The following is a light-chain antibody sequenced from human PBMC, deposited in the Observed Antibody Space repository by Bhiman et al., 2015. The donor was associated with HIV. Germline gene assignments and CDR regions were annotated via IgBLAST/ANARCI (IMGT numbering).Light chain of an antibody. CDR3: QSYDSSLSVFYV. Sequence: ELTQPPSVSVSPGQTARITCSGDALPKQYAYWYQQLPGTAPKLLIFGNSNRPSGVPDRFSGSKSGTSASLAITGLQAEDEADYYCQSYDSSLSVFYVFGTGTKVTVL. CDR1: DALPKQY. CDR2: GNS. V-gene: IGLV1-40*01. J-gene: IGLJ1*01.